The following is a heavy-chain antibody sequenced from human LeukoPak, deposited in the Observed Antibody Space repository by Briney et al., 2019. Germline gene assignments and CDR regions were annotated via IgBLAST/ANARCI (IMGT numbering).Heavy chain of an antibody. CDR3: ASASGSYYGAYDY. J-gene: IGHJ4*02. CDR2: IFYNGRT. CDR1: GGSISSSSNYY. V-gene: IGHV4-39*07. D-gene: IGHD1-26*01. Sequence: PSETLSLTCTVSGGSISSSSNYYWGWIRQPPGKGLEWIGSIFYNGRTNYNPSLKSRVTISIDTSENQFSLKLSSVTAADTAVYYCASASGSYYGAYDYWGQGTLVTVSS.